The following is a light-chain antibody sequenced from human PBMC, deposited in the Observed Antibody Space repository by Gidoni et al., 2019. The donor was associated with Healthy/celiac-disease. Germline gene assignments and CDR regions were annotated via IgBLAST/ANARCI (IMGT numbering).Light chain of an antibody. CDR3: QQYGSSPPIT. CDR2: CAS. Sequence: EIVSTQSPGTLSLSPGERATLSCRASQSVSSNYLAWYQQKPGRAPRLLIYCASSRSTGVPDRFSGSGSGTDFTLTISRRVPEDFAVSYCQQYGSSPPITFGQGTRLEIK. V-gene: IGKV3-20*01. J-gene: IGKJ5*01. CDR1: QSVSSNY.